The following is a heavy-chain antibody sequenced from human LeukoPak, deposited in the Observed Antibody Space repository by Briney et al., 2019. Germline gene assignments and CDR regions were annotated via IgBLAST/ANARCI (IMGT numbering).Heavy chain of an antibody. D-gene: IGHD3-9*01. CDR3: AKWGDYDVLTGYYVSDY. V-gene: IGHV3-23*01. CDR1: GFTFSNYA. Sequence: GGSLRLSCAASGFTFSNYAMSWVRRAPGQGLEWVSAITGSGGNTYYADSVKGRFTISRDNSKNTVFLQMNSLRAEDTAVYYCAKWGDYDVLTGYYVSDYWGQGTLVTVSS. J-gene: IGHJ4*02. CDR2: ITGSGGNT.